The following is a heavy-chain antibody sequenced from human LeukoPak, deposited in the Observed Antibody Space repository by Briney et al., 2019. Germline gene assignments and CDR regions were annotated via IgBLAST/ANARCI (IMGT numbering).Heavy chain of an antibody. V-gene: IGHV4-30-2*01. CDR1: GGSISSGGYS. D-gene: IGHD3-3*01. J-gene: IGHJ4*02. Sequence: SETLSLTCAVSGGSISSGGYSWSWIRQPPGKGLEWIGYIYHSGSTYYNPSLKSRVTISVDRSKNQFSLKLSSVTAADTAVYCCAATGLRFLDYDYWGQGTLVTVSS. CDR2: IYHSGST. CDR3: AATGLRFLDYDY.